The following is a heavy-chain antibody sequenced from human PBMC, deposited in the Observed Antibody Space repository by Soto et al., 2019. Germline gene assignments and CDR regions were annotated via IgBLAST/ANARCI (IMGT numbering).Heavy chain of an antibody. V-gene: IGHV3-30-3*01. CDR3: ARAPGGTHSYYYGMDV. CDR2: ISYDGSNK. Sequence: VGSLRLSCAASGFTFSSYAMHWVRQAPGKGLEWVAVISYDGSNKYYADSVKGRFTISRDNSKNTLYLQMNSLRAEDTAVYYCARAPGGTHSYYYGMDVWGQGT. J-gene: IGHJ6*02. CDR1: GFTFSSYA. D-gene: IGHD1-1*01.